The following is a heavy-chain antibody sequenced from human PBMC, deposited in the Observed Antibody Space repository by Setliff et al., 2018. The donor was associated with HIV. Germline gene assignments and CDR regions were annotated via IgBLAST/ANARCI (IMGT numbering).Heavy chain of an antibody. CDR3: TTVWYDAFHN. V-gene: IGHV3-15*01. CDR1: GSTFSNTW. CDR2: IKSKSDGGTA. J-gene: IGHJ3*02. Sequence: GESLKISCAVSGSTFSNTWMNWVRQAPGKGLQWVGRIKSKSDGGTADYAAPVKGRFTVFRDDSRKILYLQMNSLKTEDTAMYFCTTVWYDAFHNWGLGTSVTVSS. D-gene: IGHD2-15*01.